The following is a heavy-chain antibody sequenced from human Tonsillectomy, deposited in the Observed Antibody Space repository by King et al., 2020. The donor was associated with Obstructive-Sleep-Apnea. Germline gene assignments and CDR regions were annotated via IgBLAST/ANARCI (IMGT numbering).Heavy chain of an antibody. V-gene: IGHV3-74*01. CDR3: ARDPNDYGDVYFDL. J-gene: IGHJ2*01. CDR1: GFTFSSYW. CDR2: INSDGSST. Sequence: VQLVESGGGLVQPGGSLRLSCAASGFTFSSYWMHWVRPAPGKGLVWVSRINSDGSSTSYADSVKGRFTISRDNAKNTLYLQMNSLRAEDTAVYYCARDPNDYGDVYFDLWGRGTLVTVSS. D-gene: IGHD4-17*01.